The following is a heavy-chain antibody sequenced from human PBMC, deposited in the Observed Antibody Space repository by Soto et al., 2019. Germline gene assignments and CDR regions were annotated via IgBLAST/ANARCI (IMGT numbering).Heavy chain of an antibody. D-gene: IGHD5-18*01. Sequence: PGGSLRLSCAASGFTFSSYAMSWVRQAPGKGLEWVSAISGSVGSTYYADSVKGRFTISRDNSKNTLYLQMNSLRAEDTAVYYCAKDLGYSYASRGYNWFDPWGQGTLVTVSS. CDR2: ISGSVGST. J-gene: IGHJ5*02. CDR1: GFTFSSYA. V-gene: IGHV3-23*01. CDR3: AKDLGYSYASRGYNWFDP.